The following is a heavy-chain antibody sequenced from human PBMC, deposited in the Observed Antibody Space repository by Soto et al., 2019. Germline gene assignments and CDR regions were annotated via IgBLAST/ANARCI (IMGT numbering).Heavy chain of an antibody. CDR2: IYSAGAT. V-gene: IGHV3-53*01. CDR1: GFTVSHNY. Sequence: GSLRLSCAVSGFTVSHNYMNWVRQAPGKGLEWVAVIYSAGATYYADSVKGRFTISRDNSNNTLYLQMNSLRPDDAAVYYCAREGPYYGTDVWGQGTTVTVS. J-gene: IGHJ6*02. CDR3: AREGPYYGTDV.